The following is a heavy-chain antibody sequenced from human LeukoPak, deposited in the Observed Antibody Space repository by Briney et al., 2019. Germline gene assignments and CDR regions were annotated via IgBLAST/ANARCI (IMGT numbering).Heavy chain of an antibody. V-gene: IGHV1-2*02. CDR2: INPNSGGT. CDR1: GYTFSGYF. CDR3: ARNERKNGWYAV. D-gene: IGHD6-19*01. J-gene: IGHJ4*02. Sequence: ASVKVSCKASGYTFSGYFMHWVRQAPGQGLEWMGWINPNSGGTNYAQKFQGRVTMTRDTSISTAYMELSRLRSDDTAVYYCARNERKNGWYAVWGQGTLVTVSS.